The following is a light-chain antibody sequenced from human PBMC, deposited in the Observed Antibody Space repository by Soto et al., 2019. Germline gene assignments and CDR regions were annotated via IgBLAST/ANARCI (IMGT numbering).Light chain of an antibody. CDR1: QSVNNNY. J-gene: IGKJ2*01. CDR2: GPS. Sequence: EIVLTQSPGTLSLSPGERATLSCRASQSVNNNYLAWYQQKPGQAPRLLIYGPSSRTTGIPDRFSGSGSGTDFTTTISRLEPEDFAVYYCQQYGSSQYTFGQGTKLEIK. CDR3: QQYGSSQYT. V-gene: IGKV3-20*01.